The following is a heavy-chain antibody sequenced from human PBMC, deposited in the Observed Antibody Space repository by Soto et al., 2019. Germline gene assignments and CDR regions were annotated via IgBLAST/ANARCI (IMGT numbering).Heavy chain of an antibody. CDR2: ISGSGGST. V-gene: IGHV3-23*01. D-gene: IGHD3-10*01. CDR1: GFTFSSYA. Sequence: GGSLRLSCAASGFTFSSYAMSWVRQAPGKGLEWVSAISGSGGSTYYADSVKGRFTISRDNSKNTLYLQMNSLRAEDTAVYYCAKWPFHSGVPTIFDYWGQGTLVTVSS. CDR3: AKWPFHSGVPTIFDY. J-gene: IGHJ4*02.